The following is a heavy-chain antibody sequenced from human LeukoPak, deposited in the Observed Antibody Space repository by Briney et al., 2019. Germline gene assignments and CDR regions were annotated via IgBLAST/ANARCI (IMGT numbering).Heavy chain of an antibody. CDR3: AKEHDLWHEEGNWFDT. CDR2: INDDTP. Sequence: GGSLRLSCTTSGFSFNTYSMSWVRQAPGKGLEWVSAINDDTPYYTDSVNGRFTVSRDNSKDTLYLHSNSLRAEDTAIYYCAKEHDLWHEEGNWFDTWGQGVLVTVSS. CDR1: GFSFNTYS. V-gene: IGHV3-23*01. D-gene: IGHD3-3*01. J-gene: IGHJ5*02.